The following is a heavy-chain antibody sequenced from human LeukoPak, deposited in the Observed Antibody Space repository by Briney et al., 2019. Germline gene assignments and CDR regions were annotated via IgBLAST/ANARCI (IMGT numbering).Heavy chain of an antibody. J-gene: IGHJ4*02. CDR2: IYYSGST. CDR3: ARLNYRGSGFDY. Sequence: PSETLSLTCTVSGGSISSSSYYWGWIRQPPGTGLEWIGSIYYSGSTYYNPSLKSRVTISVDTSKNQFSLKLSSVTAADTAVYYCARLNYRGSGFDYWGQGTLVTVSS. V-gene: IGHV4-39*01. CDR1: GGSISSSSYY. D-gene: IGHD3-10*01.